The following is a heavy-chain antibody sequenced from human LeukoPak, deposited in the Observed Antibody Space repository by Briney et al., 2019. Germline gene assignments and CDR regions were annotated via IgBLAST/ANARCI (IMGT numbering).Heavy chain of an antibody. Sequence: QPGGSLRLSCAASGFTFNAYSMNWVRQAPGKGLEWVSYIDGNNNSIYYADSMKGRFTISRDNAKNSLYLQMNSLRAEDTAVYYCARDKSLRDGYPIFDYWGQGALVTVSA. V-gene: IGHV3-48*01. CDR3: ARDKSLRDGYPIFDY. D-gene: IGHD5-24*01. CDR2: IDGNNNSI. J-gene: IGHJ4*02. CDR1: GFTFNAYS.